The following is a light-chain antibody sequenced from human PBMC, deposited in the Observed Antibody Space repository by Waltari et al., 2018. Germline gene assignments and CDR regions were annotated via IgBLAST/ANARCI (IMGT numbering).Light chain of an antibody. Sequence: LFNSDDKMYLAWYQQMPGQPLKLLVYGECPRHSGVADRCSGSGSASDFSLTISSLQAEDVAVYYCQQYYSRRTFAQGTRVEIK. CDR1: LFNSDDKMY. CDR2: GEC. J-gene: IGKJ1*01. V-gene: IGKV4-1*01. CDR3: QQYYSRRT.